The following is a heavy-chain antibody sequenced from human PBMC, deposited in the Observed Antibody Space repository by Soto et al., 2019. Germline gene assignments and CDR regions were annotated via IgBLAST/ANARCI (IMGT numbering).Heavy chain of an antibody. V-gene: IGHV4-30-2*01. CDR3: ARDSLTGNYFDP. CDR2: IYHSGYT. Sequence: PSETLSLTCAVSGGSIRSGGYAWNWIRQPPGKGLEWIGYIYHSGYTSYNPSLKNRVTISVDKSKNQFSLTLSFVTAADTAVYYCARDSLTGNYFDPWGQGTLVTVS. D-gene: IGHD1-7*01. CDR1: GGSIRSGGYA. J-gene: IGHJ5*02.